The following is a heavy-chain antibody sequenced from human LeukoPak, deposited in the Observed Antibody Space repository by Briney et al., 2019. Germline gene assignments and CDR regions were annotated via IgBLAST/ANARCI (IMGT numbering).Heavy chain of an antibody. Sequence: GSLRLSCAASGFTFSDYYMSWIRQAPGKGLEWVSYISSSGSTIYYADSVKGRFTISRDNAKNSLYLQMNSLRAEDTAVYYCASVEMAPCLDYWGQGTLVTVSS. V-gene: IGHV3-11*01. CDR3: ASVEMAPCLDY. CDR2: ISSSGSTI. D-gene: IGHD5-24*01. CDR1: GFTFSDYY. J-gene: IGHJ4*02.